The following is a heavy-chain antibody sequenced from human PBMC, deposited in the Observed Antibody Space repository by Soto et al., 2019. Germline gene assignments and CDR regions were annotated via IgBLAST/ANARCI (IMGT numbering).Heavy chain of an antibody. Sequence: QVQLVQSGAEGKEPGASVKVSCKASGYTFTSFDINWTRQATGQGPEGRGWMSPNSGNTGYAKKVQGRVTMTRDTSICTAYMELSSLRAEDTDLYYCARGITRGVDYWGQGTLVTVSS. J-gene: IGHJ4*02. CDR2: MSPNSGNT. V-gene: IGHV1-8*01. CDR1: GYTFTSFD. CDR3: ARGITRGVDY. D-gene: IGHD1-20*01.